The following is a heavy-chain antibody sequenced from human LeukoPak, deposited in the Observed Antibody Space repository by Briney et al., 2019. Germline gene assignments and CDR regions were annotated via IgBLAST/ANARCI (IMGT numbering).Heavy chain of an antibody. J-gene: IGHJ4*02. V-gene: IGHV3-23*01. CDR2: IGVSDGNT. D-gene: IGHD3-10*01. CDR1: RFTFNTYA. CDR3: ATVRGSSGTYYIDY. Sequence: GGSLRLSCAASRFTFNTYAMSWIRQAPGKGLEWVSTIGVSDGNTYYADSVKGRLTISRDNSKNTLYLQMNSLRVEDTAIYYCATVRGSSGTYYIDYWGQGTLVTVSS.